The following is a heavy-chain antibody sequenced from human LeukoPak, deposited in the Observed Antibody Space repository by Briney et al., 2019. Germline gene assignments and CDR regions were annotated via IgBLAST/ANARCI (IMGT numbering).Heavy chain of an antibody. J-gene: IGHJ3*02. D-gene: IGHD4-17*01. CDR3: ARNDYGGHDAFDI. V-gene: IGHV1-8*02. CDR2: INPYSGNT. Sequence: ASVKVSCKASGYTFTTYDLNWVRQATGQGLEWVGWINPYSGNTGYAQKFQGRVIMTRDTSISAAYMELNSLRSEDTAVYYCARNDYGGHDAFDIWGQGTMVTVSS. CDR1: GYTFTTYD.